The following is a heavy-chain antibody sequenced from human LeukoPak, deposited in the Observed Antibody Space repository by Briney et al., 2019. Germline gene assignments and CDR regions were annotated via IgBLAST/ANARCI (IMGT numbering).Heavy chain of an antibody. V-gene: IGHV4-34*01. CDR2: INHSGST. CDR3: ARGQVAAGQSQYYFDY. Sequence: SETLSLTCAVYGGSLSGYYWSWIRQPPGKGLERMGEINHSGSTNYNPSLKSRVTISVDTSKNQFSLKLSSVTAADTAVYYCARGQVAAGQSQYYFDYWGQGTLVTVSS. CDR1: GGSLSGYY. D-gene: IGHD6-13*01. J-gene: IGHJ4*02.